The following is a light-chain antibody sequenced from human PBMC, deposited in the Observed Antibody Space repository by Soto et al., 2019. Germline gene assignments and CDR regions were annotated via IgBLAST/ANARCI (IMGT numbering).Light chain of an antibody. CDR2: AAS. Sequence: DIQITHSPSSLSASVWDRFTVTCRASQSISSYLKWYQQKPGKAPKVLIYAASSLQSGVPSKFSGSGSGTDFTLTISSLQPEDFATYYCQQYNSYPPVFGPGTKVD. CDR3: QQYNSYPPV. V-gene: IGKV1-16*02. J-gene: IGKJ3*01. CDR1: QSISSY.